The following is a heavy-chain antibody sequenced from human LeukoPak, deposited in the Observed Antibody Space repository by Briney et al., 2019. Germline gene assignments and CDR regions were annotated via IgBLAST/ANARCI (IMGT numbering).Heavy chain of an antibody. CDR1: GYSFTSYW. J-gene: IGHJ4*02. CDR3: ARGDYYDSSLY. Sequence: GESLQISCKGSGYSFTSYWIGWVRQMPGKGLEWMGVIYPSDSDTRYSPSFQSQVTISADKSISTAYLQWSSLKAADTALYYCARGDYYDSSLYWGQGTLVTVSS. V-gene: IGHV5-51*01. CDR2: IYPSDSDT. D-gene: IGHD3-22*01.